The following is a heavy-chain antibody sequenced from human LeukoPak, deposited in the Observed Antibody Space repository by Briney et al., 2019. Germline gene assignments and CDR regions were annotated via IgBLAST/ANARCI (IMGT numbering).Heavy chain of an antibody. D-gene: IGHD4-23*01. J-gene: IGHJ3*02. Sequence: PSETLSLTCAVYGGSFSGYYWSWIRQSPGKGLEWIGEIYHSGSTNSNPSLKSRVTISVDTSKNQFSLKLSSVTAADTAVYYCARHGKATVGGAFDIWGQGTMVTVSS. CDR1: GGSFSGYY. CDR3: ARHGKATVGGAFDI. V-gene: IGHV4-34*01. CDR2: IYHSGST.